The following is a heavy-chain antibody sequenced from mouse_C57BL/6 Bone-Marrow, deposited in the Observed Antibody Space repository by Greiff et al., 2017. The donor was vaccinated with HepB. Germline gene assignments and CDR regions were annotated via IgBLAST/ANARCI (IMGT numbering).Heavy chain of an antibody. Sequence: QVQLQQPGAELVKPGASVKLSCKASGYTFTSYWMHWVKQRPGQGLEWIGMIHPNSGSTNYNEKFKSKATLTVDKSSSTAYMQLSSLTSEDSAVYYCARDYGSRYVRFAYWGQGALVTVSA. D-gene: IGHD1-1*01. CDR3: ARDYGSRYVRFAY. J-gene: IGHJ3*01. CDR1: GYTFTSYW. CDR2: IHPNSGST. V-gene: IGHV1-64*01.